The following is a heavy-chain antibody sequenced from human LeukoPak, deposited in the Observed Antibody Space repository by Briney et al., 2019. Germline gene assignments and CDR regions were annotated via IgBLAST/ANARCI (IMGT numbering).Heavy chain of an antibody. J-gene: IGHJ4*02. V-gene: IGHV1-69*06. CDR3: ARSTRGALSGFDY. CDR1: GGTFSSYA. Sequence: GASVKVSCKASGGTFSSYAISWVRQAPGQGLEWMGGIIPIFGTANYAQEFQGRVTITADKSTSTAYMELSSLRSEDTAAYYCARSTRGALSGFDYWGQGTLVTVSS. CDR2: IIPIFGTA. D-gene: IGHD2-15*01.